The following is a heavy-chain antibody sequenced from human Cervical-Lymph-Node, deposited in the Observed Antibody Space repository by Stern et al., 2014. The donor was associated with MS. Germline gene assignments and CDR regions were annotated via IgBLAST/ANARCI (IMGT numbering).Heavy chain of an antibody. CDR1: GFSFSRYA. J-gene: IGHJ4*02. V-gene: IGHV3-33*01. CDR2: IWYDGSNP. CDR3: ASAYSSSHYYFDY. D-gene: IGHD6-13*01. Sequence: VQLVESGGGVVQPGRSLRLSCAASGFSFSRYAMHWVRQAPGTGLEWVALIWYDGSNPYYADSVTGRFTISRDNFKNTLYLQMNSLRAEDTAVYYCASAYSSSHYYFDYWGQGTPVTVSS.